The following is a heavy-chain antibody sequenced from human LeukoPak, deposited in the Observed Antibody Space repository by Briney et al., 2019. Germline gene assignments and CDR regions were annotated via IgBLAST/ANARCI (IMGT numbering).Heavy chain of an antibody. CDR3: AKDLITMVRGPFDY. J-gene: IGHJ4*02. CDR2: ISYDGSNK. V-gene: IGHV3-30*18. D-gene: IGHD3-10*01. CDR1: GFTFSSYG. Sequence: GRSLRLSCAASGFTFSSYGMHWGRQAPGKGLEWVAVISYDGSNKYYADSVKGRFTISRDNSKNTLYLQMNSLRAEDTAVYYCAKDLITMVRGPFDYWGQGTLVTVSS.